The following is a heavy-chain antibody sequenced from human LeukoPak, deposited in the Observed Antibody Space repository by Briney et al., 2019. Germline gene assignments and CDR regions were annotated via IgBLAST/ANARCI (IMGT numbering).Heavy chain of an antibody. V-gene: IGHV4-59*01. Sequence: PSETLSLTCTVSGGSISSDYWSWIRQPPGQGLEWIGCIHYSGSTDYNPSLKSRVTISLDTSKNQFSLKLSSVTAADTAVYYCARQSSGCYDYWGQGTLVTVSS. D-gene: IGHD6-19*01. CDR1: GGSISSDY. J-gene: IGHJ4*02. CDR2: IHYSGST. CDR3: ARQSSGCYDY.